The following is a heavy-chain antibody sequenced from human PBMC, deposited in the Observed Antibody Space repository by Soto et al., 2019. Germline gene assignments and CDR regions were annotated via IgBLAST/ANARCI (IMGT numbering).Heavy chain of an antibody. V-gene: IGHV4-34*01. CDR2: INHSGST. CDR3: ARGRSYDSSGALAFDI. D-gene: IGHD3-22*01. CDR1: GGSFSGYY. J-gene: IGHJ3*02. Sequence: SETLSLTCAVYGGSFSGYYWSWIRQPPWKGLEWIGEINHSGSTNYNPSLKSRVTISVDTSKNQFSLKLSSVTAADTAVYYCARGRSYDSSGALAFDIWGQGTMVTVSS.